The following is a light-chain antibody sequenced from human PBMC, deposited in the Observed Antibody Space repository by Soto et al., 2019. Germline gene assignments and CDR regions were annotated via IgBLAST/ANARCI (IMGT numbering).Light chain of an antibody. J-gene: IGKJ5*01. Sequence: IVLTQSPGTLSLSPGERATLSCRASQSVASDCLAWYRPRPGQAPRLRIYGASPRATGTPARFSGSGSGTEFTLTISSLQPEEFAVYYCQQYNNWPITFGQGTRLEIK. CDR1: QSVASDC. CDR2: GAS. CDR3: QQYNNWPIT. V-gene: IGKV3D-15*01.